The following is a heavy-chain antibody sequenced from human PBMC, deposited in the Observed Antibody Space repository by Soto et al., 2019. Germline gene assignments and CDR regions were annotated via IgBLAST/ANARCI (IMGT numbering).Heavy chain of an antibody. V-gene: IGHV1-18*01. CDR3: ARATSTSYDILTGYYRYYYMDV. J-gene: IGHJ6*03. Sequence: AAVMVSCKASGYTFTSYGISWVRQAPGQGLEGMGWISAYNGNTNYAQKLQGRVTMTTDTSTSTAYMELRSLRSDDTAVYYCARATSTSYDILTGYYRYYYMDVWGKGTTVTVSS. CDR1: GYTFTSYG. CDR2: ISAYNGNT. D-gene: IGHD3-9*01.